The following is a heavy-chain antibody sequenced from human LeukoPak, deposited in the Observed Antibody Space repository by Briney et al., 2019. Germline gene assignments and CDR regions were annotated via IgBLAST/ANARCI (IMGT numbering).Heavy chain of an antibody. CDR1: GFTLSSYA. D-gene: IGHD3-3*01. CDR3: AKVLRLDAFDI. CDR2: ISGSGGGT. Sequence: GASLRLSCAASGFTLSSYAMSWVRQAPGKGLEWVSTISGSGGGTYYADSAKGRFTISRDNPKNTLYLQMNSLRAEDTAVYYCAKVLRLDAFDIWGQGTMVTVSS. V-gene: IGHV3-23*01. J-gene: IGHJ3*02.